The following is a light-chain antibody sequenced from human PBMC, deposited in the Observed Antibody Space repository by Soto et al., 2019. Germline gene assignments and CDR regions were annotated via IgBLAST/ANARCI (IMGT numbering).Light chain of an antibody. CDR1: QTISSW. Sequence: DIQMTQSPSTLSGSVGDRVTITCRASQTISSWLAWYQQKPGKAPKLLIYKASTLKSGVPSRFSGSGSGTEFTLTISGLQPDDFATYYCQHYNSYSGAFGQGTKVDIK. CDR2: KAS. J-gene: IGKJ1*01. CDR3: QHYNSYSGA. V-gene: IGKV1-5*03.